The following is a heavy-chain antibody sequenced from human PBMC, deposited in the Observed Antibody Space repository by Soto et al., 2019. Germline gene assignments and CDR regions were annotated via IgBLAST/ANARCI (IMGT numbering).Heavy chain of an antibody. Sequence: PSETLSLTCTVSGGSISSYYWNWVRPPPGKGLEWIGYIYYSGSTNYNPSLKSRVTISVDTSKNQFSLKLSSVTAADTAVYYCARHGKVQLERRRPKIYYYYYMDVWGKGTTVTVSS. CDR3: ARHGKVQLERRRPKIYYYYYMDV. CDR1: GGSISSYY. D-gene: IGHD1-1*01. J-gene: IGHJ6*03. CDR2: IYYSGST. V-gene: IGHV4-59*08.